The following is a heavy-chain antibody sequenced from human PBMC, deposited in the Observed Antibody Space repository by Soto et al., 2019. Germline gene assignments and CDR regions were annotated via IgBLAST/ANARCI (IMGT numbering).Heavy chain of an antibody. CDR2: IYDSGST. CDR1: GGSIISYY. D-gene: IGHD6-13*01. J-gene: IGHJ6*03. V-gene: IGHV4-59*08. Sequence: QVQLQESGPGLVKPSETLSLTCTVSGGSIISYYWSWIRQPPGKGLEWIGYIYDSGSTNYNPSLTSRVTISVDTSKNQFSLKLSSVTAADTAVYHCARRGAAGGIRHYMDVWGKGTTVTVSS. CDR3: ARRGAAGGIRHYMDV.